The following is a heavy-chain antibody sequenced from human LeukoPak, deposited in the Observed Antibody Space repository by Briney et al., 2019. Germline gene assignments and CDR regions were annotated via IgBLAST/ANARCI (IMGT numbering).Heavy chain of an antibody. V-gene: IGHV1-18*01. J-gene: IGHJ4*02. CDR1: GYTFTSYG. Sequence: AAVKVSCKDSGYTFTSYGISWVQQAPGQGLEWMGWASAYNGNTNYAQQLQGRVTITTDTSTRTAYVEPTGLRSDYTAVYDCAREGPHKIADATYFDYWGQGTLVTVSS. CDR3: AREGPHKIADATYFDY. CDR2: ASAYNGNT. D-gene: IGHD6-25*01.